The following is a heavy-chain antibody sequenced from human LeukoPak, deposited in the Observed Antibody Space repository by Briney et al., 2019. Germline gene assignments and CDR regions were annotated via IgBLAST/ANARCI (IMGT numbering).Heavy chain of an antibody. CDR3: ARDWSDRRRTPNIDY. V-gene: IGHV3-74*01. D-gene: IGHD4/OR15-4a*01. Sequence: GGSLRLSCAASGFTFSSYWMHWVRQAPGKGLVWVSRINSDGSSTSYADSVKGRFTISRDNAKNTLYLQMNSLRAEDTAVYYCARDWSDRRRTPNIDYWGQGTLVTVSS. CDR1: GFTFSSYW. J-gene: IGHJ4*02. CDR2: INSDGSST.